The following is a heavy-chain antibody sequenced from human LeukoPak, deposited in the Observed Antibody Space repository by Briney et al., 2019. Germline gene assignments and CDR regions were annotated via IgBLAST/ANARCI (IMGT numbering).Heavy chain of an antibody. CDR3: AGVRVTRPWSAFDI. J-gene: IGHJ3*02. D-gene: IGHD3-10*01. V-gene: IGHV4-59*01. CDR1: GGSLSSYY. Sequence: PSETLSLTCTVSGGSLSSYYWSWLRQPPGKGLDWIGYIYSGGSTNYNPSLKSRVTISLDTSKNQSSLKLSSVTAADTAVYYCAGVRVTRPWSAFDIWGQGTMVTVSS. CDR2: IYSGGST.